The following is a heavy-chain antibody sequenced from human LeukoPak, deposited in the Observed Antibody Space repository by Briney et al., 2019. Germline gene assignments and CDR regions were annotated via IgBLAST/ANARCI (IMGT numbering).Heavy chain of an antibody. J-gene: IGHJ4*02. CDR2: ISTYSGNT. CDR3: ARVGAAPGHFDY. V-gene: IGHV1-18*01. CDR1: GYSFVGYG. D-gene: IGHD6-13*01. Sequence: GASVEVSCMASGYSFVGYGISWVRQAPGQGLEWIGWISTYSGNTNYAHNLQGRITVTTETSTSTAYMELRSLRSDDTAMYYCARVGAAPGHFDYWGQGTQLTVSS.